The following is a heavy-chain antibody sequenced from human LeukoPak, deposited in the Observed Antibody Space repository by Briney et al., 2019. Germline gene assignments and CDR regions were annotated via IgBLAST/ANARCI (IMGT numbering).Heavy chain of an antibody. V-gene: IGHV3-9*01. CDR3: AKDILIVGATMQGAFDI. CDR2: ISWNSGSI. Sequence: GGSLRLSCAASGFTFDDYAMHWVRQAPGKGLEWVSGISWNSGSIGYADSVKGRFTISRDNAKNSLYLQMNSLRAEDTALYYCAKDILIVGATMQGAFDIWGQGTMVTVSS. J-gene: IGHJ3*02. CDR1: GFTFDDYA. D-gene: IGHD1-26*01.